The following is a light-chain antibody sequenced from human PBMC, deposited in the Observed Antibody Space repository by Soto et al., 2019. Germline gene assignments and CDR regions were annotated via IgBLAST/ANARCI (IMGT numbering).Light chain of an antibody. V-gene: IGLV2-14*01. CDR3: SSYTSSSTHWV. CDR1: SSDVGGYHY. J-gene: IGLJ3*02. CDR2: EVS. Sequence: QSALTQPASVSGSPGQSITISCTGTSSDVGGYHYVSWYQQHPGKAPKLMMYEVSNRPSGVSNRFSGSKSGNTASLTISGLQAEDEADYYCSSYTSSSTHWVFGGGTKLTVL.